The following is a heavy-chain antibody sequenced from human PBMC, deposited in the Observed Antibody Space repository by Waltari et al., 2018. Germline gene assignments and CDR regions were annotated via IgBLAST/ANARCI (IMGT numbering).Heavy chain of an antibody. J-gene: IGHJ4*02. V-gene: IGHV3-7*01. CDR2: IKQEGGEV. CDR3: ARDPHDNWNDLDY. CDR1: GFMFSNNW. D-gene: IGHD1-20*01. Sequence: EVQLVESGGGLIQPGGSLRLSCAASGFMFSNNWMSWVRQAPGKGLEWVANIKQEGGEVYYVDSVKGRFTISRDNAKNSLYLQMNSLRAEDTAVYYCARDPHDNWNDLDYWGQGTLVTVSS.